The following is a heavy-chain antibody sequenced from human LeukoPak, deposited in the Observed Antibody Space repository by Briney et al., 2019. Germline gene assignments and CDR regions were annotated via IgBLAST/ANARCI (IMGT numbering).Heavy chain of an antibody. V-gene: IGHV4-4*07. CDR2: IYTSGST. Sequence: SETLSLTCTVSGGSISSYYGSWIRQPAGKGLECIGRIYTSGSTNYNPSLKSRVTMSVDTSKNQFSLKLSSVTAADTAVYYCARVQNDGYCSGGSCYYDAFLIWGQGTMVTVSS. CDR1: GGSISSYY. CDR3: ARVQNDGYCSGGSCYYDAFLI. J-gene: IGHJ3*02. D-gene: IGHD2-15*01.